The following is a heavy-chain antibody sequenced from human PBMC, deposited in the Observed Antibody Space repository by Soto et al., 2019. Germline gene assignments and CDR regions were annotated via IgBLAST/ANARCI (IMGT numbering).Heavy chain of an antibody. V-gene: IGHV3-30-3*01. J-gene: IGHJ4*02. CDR2: ISYDGSNK. D-gene: IGHD1-7*01. CDR1: GFTFSSYA. Sequence: QVQLVESGGGVVQPGRSLRLSCAASGFTFSSYAMHWVRQAPGKGLEWVAVISYDGSNKYYADSVKGRFTISRDNSKNTLYLQMNSLRAEDTAVYYCAGGIFFREDLELFSGVDYWGQGTLVTVSS. CDR3: AGGIFFREDLELFSGVDY.